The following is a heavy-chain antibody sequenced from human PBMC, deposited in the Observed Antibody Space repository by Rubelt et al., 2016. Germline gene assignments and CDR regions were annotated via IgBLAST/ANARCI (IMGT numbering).Heavy chain of an antibody. CDR3: ARDHDFLYYFDY. CDR1: GGTFSSYA. D-gene: IGHD3-3*01. V-gene: IGHV1-69*04. J-gene: IGHJ4*02. Sequence: QVQLVQSGAEVKKPGASVKVSCKASGGTFSSYAISWVQQAPGQGLEWMGRIIPILGIANYGQKFQGRVTITADKSTSTAYMELSSLRSEDTAVYYCARDHDFLYYFDYWGQGTLVTVSS. CDR2: IIPILGIA.